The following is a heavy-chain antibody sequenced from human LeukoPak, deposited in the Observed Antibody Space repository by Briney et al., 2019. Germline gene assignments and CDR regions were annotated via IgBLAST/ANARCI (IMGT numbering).Heavy chain of an antibody. CDR2: IRSKANSDAT. Sequence: GGSLRLSCATSGFTFSGSPIHWVRQASGKGLEWVGRIRSKANSDATAYAASVKGRFTISRDDWKNTAYLQMNSLRAEDTAVYYCASFIRYFDPTDAFDIWGQGTMVTVSS. D-gene: IGHD3-9*01. J-gene: IGHJ3*02. V-gene: IGHV3-73*01. CDR3: ASFIRYFDPTDAFDI. CDR1: GFTFSGSP.